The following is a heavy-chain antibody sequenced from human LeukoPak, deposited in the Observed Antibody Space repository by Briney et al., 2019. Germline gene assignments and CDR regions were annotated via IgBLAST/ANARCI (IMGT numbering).Heavy chain of an antibody. CDR1: GFNFANYG. Sequence: GGSLRLSCSTFGFNFANYGVSWFRQAPGQGLEWVGFLRSTVHGGPAEYAASVEGRFIISRDDSKGIAYLQMNSLKTEDTAVYYCTRAGGYDFWIDYWGQGTLVTVSS. CDR2: LRSTVHGGPA. J-gene: IGHJ4*02. V-gene: IGHV3-49*03. D-gene: IGHD3-3*01. CDR3: TRAGGYDFWIDY.